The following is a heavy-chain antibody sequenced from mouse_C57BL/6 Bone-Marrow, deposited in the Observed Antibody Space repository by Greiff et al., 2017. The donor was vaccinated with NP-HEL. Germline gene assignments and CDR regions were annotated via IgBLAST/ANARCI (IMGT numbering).Heavy chain of an antibody. CDR3: ARERPTMITRYAMDY. CDR2: ISDGGSYT. Sequence: VQLKESGGGLVKPGGSLKLSCAASGFTFSSYAMSWVRQTPEKRLEWVATISDGGSYTYYPDNVKGRFTISRDNAKNNLYLQMSHLKSEDTAMYYCARERPTMITRYAMDYWGQGTSVTVSS. J-gene: IGHJ4*01. D-gene: IGHD2-4*01. V-gene: IGHV5-4*01. CDR1: GFTFSSYA.